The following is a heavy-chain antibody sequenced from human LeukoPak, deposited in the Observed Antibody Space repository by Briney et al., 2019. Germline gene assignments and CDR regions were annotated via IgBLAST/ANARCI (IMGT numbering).Heavy chain of an antibody. CDR3: AKGTFEGCFDY. Sequence: GGSLRLSYAASGFTVSSNYMSWVRQAPGKGLEWVSVIYSGGSTYYADSVKGRFTISRDNSKNTLYLQMNSLRAEDTAVYYCAKGTFEGCFDYWGQGTLVTVSS. CDR1: GFTVSSNY. CDR2: IYSGGST. V-gene: IGHV3-53*01. J-gene: IGHJ4*02.